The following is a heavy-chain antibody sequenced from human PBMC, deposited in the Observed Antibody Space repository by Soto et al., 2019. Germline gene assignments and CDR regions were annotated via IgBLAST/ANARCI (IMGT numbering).Heavy chain of an antibody. Sequence: LRLYCAASGFTLSSYWMHWVRQAPGKGLVWVSRIDSDGSRTAYADSVKGRFTISRDNAKNTLYLQMNSLRAEDTAVYYCVRGKDQRNTLTYSYYDSWGQGTLVTSPQ. V-gene: IGHV3-74*01. CDR3: VRGKDQRNTLTYSYYDS. CDR1: GFTLSSYW. D-gene: IGHD5-18*01. J-gene: IGHJ4*02. CDR2: IDSDGSRT.